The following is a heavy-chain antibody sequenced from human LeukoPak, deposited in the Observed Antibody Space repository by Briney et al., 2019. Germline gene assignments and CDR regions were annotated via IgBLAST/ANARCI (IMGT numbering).Heavy chain of an antibody. V-gene: IGHV1-2*02. CDR3: ARMGPGYCSSTSCYPWFDP. Sequence: ASVKVSCKASGYTFTGYYMHWVRQAPGQGLEWMGWINPNSGGTNYAQKFQGRVTMTRDTSISTAYMELSRVRSDDTAVYYCARMGPGYCSSTSCYPWFDPWGQGTLVTVSS. D-gene: IGHD2-2*01. CDR1: GYTFTGYY. CDR2: INPNSGGT. J-gene: IGHJ5*02.